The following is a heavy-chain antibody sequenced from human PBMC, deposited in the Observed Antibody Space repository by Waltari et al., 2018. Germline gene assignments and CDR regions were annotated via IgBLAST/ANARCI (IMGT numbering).Heavy chain of an antibody. D-gene: IGHD5-18*01. CDR2: IYYSGST. V-gene: IGHV4-39*01. CDR3: ARMGGGYSSLYYFDY. CDR1: GGSISSSSYY. J-gene: IGHJ4*02. Sequence: QLQLQESGPGLVKPSETLSLTCTVSGGSISSSSYYWGWIRQPPGKGLEWIGSIYYSGSTYYNPSLKSRVTISVDTSKNQFSLKLSSVTAADTAVYYCARMGGGYSSLYYFDYWGQGTLVTVSS.